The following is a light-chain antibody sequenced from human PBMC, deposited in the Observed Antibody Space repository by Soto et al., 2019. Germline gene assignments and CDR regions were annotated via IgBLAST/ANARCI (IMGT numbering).Light chain of an antibody. CDR3: QPYNKLPPIT. Sequence: MSHSPSTLSPTIRDRITISCRASQSIGNRLAWYQQKPGTAPKVLIYDASTLESGVPLRFSGSGSGTNFILTISSLQPDDVAVYDCQPYNKLPPITFCQ. J-gene: IGKJ5*01. CDR1: QSIGNR. V-gene: IGKV1-5*01. CDR2: DAS.